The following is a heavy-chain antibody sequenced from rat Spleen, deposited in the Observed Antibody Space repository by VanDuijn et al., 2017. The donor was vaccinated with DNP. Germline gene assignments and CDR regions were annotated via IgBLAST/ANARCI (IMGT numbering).Heavy chain of an antibody. J-gene: IGHJ4*01. CDR3: TTATGYVMDA. CDR2: ITNTGGSA. V-gene: IGHV5-31*01. CDR1: GFTFSDYW. D-gene: IGHD1-4*01. Sequence: EVQLVESGGGLVQPGRSLKLSCVASGFTFSDYWMTWIRQAPGKGLEWVTSITNTGGSAYYLDSVKGRFTISRDNVKSTLYLQMDSLRSEDTATYYCTTATGYVMDAWGQGASVTVSS.